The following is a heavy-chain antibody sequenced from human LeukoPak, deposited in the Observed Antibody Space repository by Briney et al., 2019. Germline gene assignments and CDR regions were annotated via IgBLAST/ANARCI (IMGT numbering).Heavy chain of an antibody. CDR1: GYTFTSYA. Sequence: GASVKVPCNASGYTFTSYAMHWVRQAPGQRLEWMGWINAGNGNTKYSQKFQGRVTITRDTSASTAYMELSSLRSEDTAVYYCARVGPGSGSYSNYYYYGMDVWGQGTTVTVSS. D-gene: IGHD1-26*01. CDR2: INAGNGNT. CDR3: ARVGPGSGSYSNYYYYGMDV. J-gene: IGHJ6*02. V-gene: IGHV1-3*01.